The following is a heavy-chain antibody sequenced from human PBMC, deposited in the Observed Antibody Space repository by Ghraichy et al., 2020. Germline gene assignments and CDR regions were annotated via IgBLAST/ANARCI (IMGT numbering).Heavy chain of an antibody. Sequence: LRLSCTVSGGSISSGGYYWSWIRQHPGKGLEWIGYIYYSGSTSYNPSLKSRVTISVDTSKNQFSLKLSPVTAADTAVYYCARRSGYIVGGMDVWGQGTTVTVSS. CDR2: IYYSGST. CDR1: GGSISSGGYY. J-gene: IGHJ6*02. D-gene: IGHD3-3*01. CDR3: ARRSGYIVGGMDV. V-gene: IGHV4-31*03.